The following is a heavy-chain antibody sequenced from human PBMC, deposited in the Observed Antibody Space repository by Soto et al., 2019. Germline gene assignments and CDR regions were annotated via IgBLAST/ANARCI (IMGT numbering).Heavy chain of an antibody. CDR1: GFTFSSFA. Sequence: GGSLRLSCAASGFTFSSFAMSWLRQAPGKGLEWVSALSGSGGSTYYADSVKGRFTISRDNSKNTLYLQMNSPRADDTAVYYCAKETSGYYFDYWGQGTLVTVSS. J-gene: IGHJ4*02. D-gene: IGHD3-22*01. CDR2: LSGSGGST. CDR3: AKETSGYYFDY. V-gene: IGHV3-23*01.